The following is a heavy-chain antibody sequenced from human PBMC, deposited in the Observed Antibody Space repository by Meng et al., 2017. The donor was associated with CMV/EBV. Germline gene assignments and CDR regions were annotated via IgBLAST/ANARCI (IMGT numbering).Heavy chain of an antibody. CDR1: GFTFIHYW. CDR2: INTDGSFT. V-gene: IGHV3-74*03. CDR3: GRDLTGERDQ. J-gene: IGHJ4*02. D-gene: IGHD7-27*01. Sequence: EVQLEVSGGGLVQPWASLRLSCDDSGFTFIHYWMHWVRQVPGEGPVWVSRINTDGSFTSYADSVKGQFTISRDNAKNTLYLHMHGLRVDDSAVYYCGRDLTGERDQWGQGTLVTVSS.